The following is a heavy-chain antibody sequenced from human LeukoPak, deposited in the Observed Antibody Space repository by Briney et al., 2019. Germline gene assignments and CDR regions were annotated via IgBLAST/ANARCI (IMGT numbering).Heavy chain of an antibody. CDR1: GGTCSSYA. CDR3: ASTPQWLVPQNFDY. V-gene: IGHV1-69*06. J-gene: IGHJ4*02. Sequence: SVKVSCKASGGTCSSYAISWVRQAPGQGLEWMGGIIPIFGTANYAQKFQGRVTITADKSTSTAYMELSSLRSEDTAVYYCASTPQWLVPQNFDYWGQGTLVTVSS. D-gene: IGHD6-19*01. CDR2: IIPIFGTA.